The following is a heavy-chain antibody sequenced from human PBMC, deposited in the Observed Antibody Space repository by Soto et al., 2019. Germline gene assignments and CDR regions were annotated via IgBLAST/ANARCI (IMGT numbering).Heavy chain of an antibody. J-gene: IGHJ1*01. CDR2: ISYDGSNK. CDR1: GFTFSSYA. V-gene: IGHV3-30-3*01. D-gene: IGHD6-13*01. Sequence: GGSLRLSCAASGFTFSSYAMHWVRQAPGKGLEWVAVISYDGSNKYYADSVKGRFTISRDNSKNTLYLQMNSLRAEDTAVYYCARPPGRSSSWSPVYFQHWGQGTLVTVSS. CDR3: ARPPGRSSSWSPVYFQH.